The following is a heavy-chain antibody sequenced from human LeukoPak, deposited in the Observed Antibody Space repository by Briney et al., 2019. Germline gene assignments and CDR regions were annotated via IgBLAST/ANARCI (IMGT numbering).Heavy chain of an antibody. V-gene: IGHV4-61*02. CDR2: IYTSGST. Sequence: SETPSLTCTVSGGSISSGSYYWSWIRQPAGKGLEWIGRIYTSGSTNYNPSLKSRVTISVDTSKNQFSLKLSSVTAADAAVYYCARVVSWGYYFDYWGQGTLVTVSS. CDR3: ARVVSWGYYFDY. CDR1: GGSISSGSYY. D-gene: IGHD7-27*01. J-gene: IGHJ4*02.